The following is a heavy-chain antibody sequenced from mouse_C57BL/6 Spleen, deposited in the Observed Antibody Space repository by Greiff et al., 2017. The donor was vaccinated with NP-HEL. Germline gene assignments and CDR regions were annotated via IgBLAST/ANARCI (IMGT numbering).Heavy chain of an antibody. CDR3: TRADGYYEWYFDV. CDR2: ISSGGDYI. D-gene: IGHD2-3*01. J-gene: IGHJ1*03. CDR1: GFTFSSYA. V-gene: IGHV5-9-1*02. Sequence: DVMLVESGEGLVKPGGSLKLSCAASGFTFSSYAMSWVRQTPEKRLEWVAYISSGGDYIYYADTVKGRFTISRDNARNTLYLQMSSLKSEDTAMYYCTRADGYYEWYFDVWGTGTTVTVSS.